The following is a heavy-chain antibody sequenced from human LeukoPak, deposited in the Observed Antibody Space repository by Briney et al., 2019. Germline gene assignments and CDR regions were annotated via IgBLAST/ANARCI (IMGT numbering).Heavy chain of an antibody. Sequence: GGSLRLSCAASGFTFDDYAMHWVRQAPGKGLEWVSGISWNSGSIGYADSVKGRFTISRDNAKNSLYLQMNSLRAEDTAVYYCAKGSGYSSSHHPIQHWGQGTLVSVSS. CDR2: ISWNSGSI. V-gene: IGHV3-9*01. CDR3: AKGSGYSSSHHPIQH. J-gene: IGHJ1*01. D-gene: IGHD6-13*01. CDR1: GFTFDDYA.